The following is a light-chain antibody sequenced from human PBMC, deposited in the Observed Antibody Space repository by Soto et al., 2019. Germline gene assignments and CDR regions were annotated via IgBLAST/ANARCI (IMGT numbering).Light chain of an antibody. Sequence: DLVMTQSPLSLLVTPGEPASISCRSSQSLLHSNGYNYLDWYLQKPGQSPQLLIYLGSNRASGVPDRFSGSGSGTDFTLKISRVEAEDVGVYYCMQALQTPPWTFGQGTKVEIK. CDR2: LGS. V-gene: IGKV2-28*01. CDR3: MQALQTPPWT. J-gene: IGKJ1*01. CDR1: QSLLHSNGYNY.